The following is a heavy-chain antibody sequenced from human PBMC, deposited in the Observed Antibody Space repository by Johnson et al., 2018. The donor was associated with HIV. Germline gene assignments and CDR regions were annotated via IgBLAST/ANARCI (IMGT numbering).Heavy chain of an antibody. V-gene: IGHV3-20*04. CDR1: GFTFDDYG. Sequence: VQLVESGGGLVQPGGSLRLSCAASGFTFDDYGMSWVRQAPGKGLEWVSGINWNGGSTGYADSVKGRFTISRDNAKNSLYLQMSSLRAGDTAVYYCSRLPTGYSRDGFDIWGQGTMVTVSS. CDR3: SRLPTGYSRDGFDI. D-gene: IGHD5-18*01. CDR2: INWNGGST. J-gene: IGHJ3*02.